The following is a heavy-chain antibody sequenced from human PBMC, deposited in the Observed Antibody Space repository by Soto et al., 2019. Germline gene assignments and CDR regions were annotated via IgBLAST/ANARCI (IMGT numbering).Heavy chain of an antibody. J-gene: IGHJ4*02. D-gene: IGHD3-10*01. Sequence: GGSLRLSCAPSGFTFSSYGMHWVRQAPGKGLEWVAVIWYDGSNKYYADSVKGRLTISRDNSKHTLYLQMNSLRAEDTAVYYCARGSSIVCFGDPHKAGSSDYWGQGTLVT. CDR3: ARGSSIVCFGDPHKAGSSDY. CDR2: IWYDGSNK. V-gene: IGHV3-33*01. CDR1: GFTFSSYG.